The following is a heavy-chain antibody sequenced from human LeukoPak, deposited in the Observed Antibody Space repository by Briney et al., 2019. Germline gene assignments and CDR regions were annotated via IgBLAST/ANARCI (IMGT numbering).Heavy chain of an antibody. Sequence: PGGSLRLSCVASGFTFSNYAMSWVRQAPGKGLEWVSAITGGGGSTFYADSVKGRFTISRDNSKNTLYLQMNSLRAEDTAVYYCAKNVLGRYCGGGSCLSPIDHWGQGTLVTVSS. CDR1: GFTFSNYA. D-gene: IGHD2-15*01. CDR2: ITGGGGST. CDR3: AKNVLGRYCGGGSCLSPIDH. V-gene: IGHV3-23*01. J-gene: IGHJ4*02.